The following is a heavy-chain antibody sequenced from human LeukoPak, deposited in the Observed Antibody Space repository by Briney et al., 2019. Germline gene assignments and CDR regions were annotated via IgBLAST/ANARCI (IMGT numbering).Heavy chain of an antibody. V-gene: IGHV4-39*01. J-gene: IGHJ4*02. CDR3: ASRSSWYGGAWFDY. CDR2: IYYSGST. Sequence: PSGTLSLTCAVSGGSISSSTVWWSWVRQPPGKGLEWIGSIYYSGSTYYNPSLKSRVIISVDTSKNQFSLKLSSVTAADTAVYYCASRSSWYGGAWFDYWGQGTLVTVSS. CDR1: GGSISSSTVW. D-gene: IGHD6-13*01.